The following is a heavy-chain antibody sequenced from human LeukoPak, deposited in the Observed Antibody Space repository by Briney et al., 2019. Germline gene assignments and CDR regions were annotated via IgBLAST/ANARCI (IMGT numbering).Heavy chain of an antibody. Sequence: PSETLSLTCAVYGGSFSGYYWSWIRQPPGKGLEWIGYIYYSGSTNYNPSLKSRVTISVDTSKNQFSLKLSSVTAADTAVYYCARGWLKNGYYYYGMDVWGQGTTVTVSS. CDR2: IYYSGST. D-gene: IGHD3-22*01. CDR3: ARGWLKNGYYYYGMDV. CDR1: GGSFSGYY. J-gene: IGHJ6*02. V-gene: IGHV4-59*01.